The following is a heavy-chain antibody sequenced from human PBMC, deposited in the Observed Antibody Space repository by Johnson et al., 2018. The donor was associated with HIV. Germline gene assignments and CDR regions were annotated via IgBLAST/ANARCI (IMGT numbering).Heavy chain of an antibody. CDR1: GFTFSGSA. J-gene: IGHJ3*01. CDR3: TKFVGYCSGGGCNTPGYV. V-gene: IGHV3-73*01. Sequence: VQLVESGGGLVQPGGSLKVSCAGFGFTFSGSAMNWVRQASGKGLEWVGLIRSKGNSYATAYAASVKGRFTISRDDSHNTAYLQMNSLTTEDTATYYCTKFVGYCSGGGCNTPGYVWGQGTMVTVSS. CDR2: IRSKGNSYAT. D-gene: IGHD2-15*01.